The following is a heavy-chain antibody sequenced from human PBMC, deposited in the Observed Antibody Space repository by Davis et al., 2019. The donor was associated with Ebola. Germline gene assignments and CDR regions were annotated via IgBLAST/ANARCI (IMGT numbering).Heavy chain of an antibody. CDR2: IIPILGIA. Sequence: SVKVSCKASGGTFSSYAISWVRQAPGQGLEWMGRIIPILGIANYAQKFQGRVTITADKSTSTAYMELSSLRSEDTAVYYCARVGKLDSFDYWGQGTLVTVSS. V-gene: IGHV1-69*04. D-gene: IGHD1-1*01. J-gene: IGHJ4*02. CDR1: GGTFSSYA. CDR3: ARVGKLDSFDY.